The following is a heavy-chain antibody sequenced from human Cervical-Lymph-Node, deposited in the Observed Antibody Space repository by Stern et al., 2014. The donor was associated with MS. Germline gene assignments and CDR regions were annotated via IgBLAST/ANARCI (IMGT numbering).Heavy chain of an antibody. CDR3: ARAVRNQLLSEY. Sequence: QVQLMQSGAEVKKPGASVKVSCKASGYTFSSYDITWVRQASGHGLEWMGWMNPYSGNTGYAQKFKGRVSMTSDPSISTVYMELTSLTSDDTAVYFCARAVRNQLLSEYWGQGTLVTVSS. CDR1: GYTFSSYD. D-gene: IGHD2-2*01. J-gene: IGHJ4*02. V-gene: IGHV1-8*01. CDR2: MNPYSGNT.